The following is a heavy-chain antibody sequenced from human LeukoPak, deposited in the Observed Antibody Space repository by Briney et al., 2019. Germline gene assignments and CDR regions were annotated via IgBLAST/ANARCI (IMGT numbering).Heavy chain of an antibody. J-gene: IGHJ4*02. CDR3: ARSSIIAAAGPYYFDY. CDR2: ISAYNGNT. CDR1: GYTFTGYY. D-gene: IGHD6-13*01. Sequence: ASVKVSCKASGYTFTGYYMHWVRQAPGQGLEWMGWISAYNGNTNYAQKLQGRVTMTTDTSTSTAYMELRSLRSDDTAVYYCARSSIIAAAGPYYFDYWGQGTLVTVSS. V-gene: IGHV1-18*04.